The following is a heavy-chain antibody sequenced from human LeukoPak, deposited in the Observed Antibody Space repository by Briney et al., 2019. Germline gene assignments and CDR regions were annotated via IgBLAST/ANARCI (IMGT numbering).Heavy chain of an antibody. CDR3: ARDRSVWFGD. CDR1: GGSFSDYY. J-gene: IGHJ4*02. V-gene: IGHV4-4*07. Sequence: SETLSLTCAVYGGSFSDYYWSWIRQPAGKGLEWIGRIYTSGSTNYNPSLKSRVTMSVDTSKNQFSLKLSSVTAADTAVYYCARDRSVWFGDWGQGTLVTVSS. D-gene: IGHD3-10*01. CDR2: IYTSGST.